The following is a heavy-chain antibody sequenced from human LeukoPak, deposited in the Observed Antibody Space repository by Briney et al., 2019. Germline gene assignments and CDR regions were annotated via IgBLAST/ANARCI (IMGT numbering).Heavy chain of an antibody. CDR2: IYSGGST. CDR3: AREPYYPSSYYYYMDV. J-gene: IGHJ6*03. D-gene: IGHD3-10*01. Sequence: PGGSLRLSCAASGFTVSSNYMSWVRQAPGKGLEWVSVIYSGGSTYYADSVKGRFTISRDNSKNTLYLQMNSLRAEDMAVYYCAREPYYPSSYYYYMDVWGKGTTVTVSS. CDR1: GFTVSSNY. V-gene: IGHV3-53*01.